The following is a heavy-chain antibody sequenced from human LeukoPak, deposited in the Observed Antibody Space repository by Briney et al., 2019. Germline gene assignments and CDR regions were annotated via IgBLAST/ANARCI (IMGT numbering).Heavy chain of an antibody. V-gene: IGHV4-34*01. CDR1: GFTVSNNY. D-gene: IGHD6-6*01. CDR3: ARKGIAARSGIDY. J-gene: IGHJ4*02. CDR2: INHSGST. Sequence: GSLRLSCAASGFTVSNNYMSWVRQPPGKGLEWIGEINHSGSTNYNPSLKSRVTISVDTSKNQFSLKLSSVTAADTAVYYCARKGIAARSGIDYWGQGTLVTVSS.